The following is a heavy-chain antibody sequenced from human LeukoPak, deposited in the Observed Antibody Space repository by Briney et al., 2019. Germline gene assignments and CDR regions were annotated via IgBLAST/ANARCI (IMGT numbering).Heavy chain of an antibody. V-gene: IGHV3-74*01. CDR2: IIGDGSVT. D-gene: IGHD3-16*01. Sequence: GGSLRLSCAASEFAFSANWMHWVRQAPGRGLVWVSRIIGDGSVTNYADSVRGRFTISRDNAKNTLYLQMNSLRAEDTAVYYCARFGSTTFADFWGQGTLVTVSS. CDR3: ARFGSTTFADF. J-gene: IGHJ4*02. CDR1: EFAFSANW.